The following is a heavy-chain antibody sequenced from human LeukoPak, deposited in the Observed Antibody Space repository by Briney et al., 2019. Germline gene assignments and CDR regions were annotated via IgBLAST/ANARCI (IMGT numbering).Heavy chain of an antibody. CDR1: GFTFGSYW. D-gene: IGHD3-22*01. CDR3: ARDKYYYDSSCYLEGRSFDY. CDR2: IKQEGSEK. V-gene: IGHV3-7*01. Sequence: QTGGSLRLSCAASGFTFGSYWMSWVRQAPGKGLEWVANIKQEGSEKYYVDSVKGRFTISRDKGKNSLYLQMNSLRAEDTAVYYCARDKYYYDSSCYLEGRSFDYWGQGTLVSVSS. J-gene: IGHJ4*02.